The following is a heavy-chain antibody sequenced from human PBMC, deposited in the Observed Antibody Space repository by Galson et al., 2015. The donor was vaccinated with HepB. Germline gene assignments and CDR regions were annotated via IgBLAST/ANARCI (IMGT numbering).Heavy chain of an antibody. D-gene: IGHD3-16*01. V-gene: IGHV4-59*01. Sequence: SETLSLTCTVSGGSMNDYYWTWIRQPPGKGLEWIGHVYYTGSTQYNPSLKSRVTISIDTSKNQFSLKLTSLTVADTAVYFCARVVGQSLIHDAVDLWGQGTLVSVSS. CDR2: VYYTGST. CDR1: GGSMNDYY. CDR3: ARVVGQSLIHDAVDL. J-gene: IGHJ3*01.